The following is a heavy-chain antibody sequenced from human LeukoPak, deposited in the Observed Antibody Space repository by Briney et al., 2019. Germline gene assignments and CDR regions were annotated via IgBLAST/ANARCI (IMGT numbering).Heavy chain of an antibody. CDR2: ISSSSSYI. V-gene: IGHV3-21*01. J-gene: IGHJ6*03. CDR1: GFTFSSYG. D-gene: IGHD4-17*01. CDR3: ARVDYGSYYYYMDV. Sequence: GGSLRLSCAASGFTFSSYGMNWVRQAPGKGLGWVSSISSSSSYIYYADSVKGRFTISRDNAKNSLYLQMNSLRAEDTAVYYCARVDYGSYYYYMDVWGKGTTVTVSS.